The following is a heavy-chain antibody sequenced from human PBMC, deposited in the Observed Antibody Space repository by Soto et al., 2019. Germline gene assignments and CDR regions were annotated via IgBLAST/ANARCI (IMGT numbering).Heavy chain of an antibody. Sequence: EVQLVESGGGLVKPGGSLRLSCAASGFSFSTAWMSWVRQAPGKGLEWVGRIKTATEGGTTNFAAPVKGRFTISRDDSKNMLYLQMNSLKTDDTAVYYCSTWGWYWGQGTLVTVSS. CDR1: GFSFSTAW. V-gene: IGHV3-15*06. CDR3: STWGWY. CDR2: IKTATEGGTT. J-gene: IGHJ4*02. D-gene: IGHD3-16*01.